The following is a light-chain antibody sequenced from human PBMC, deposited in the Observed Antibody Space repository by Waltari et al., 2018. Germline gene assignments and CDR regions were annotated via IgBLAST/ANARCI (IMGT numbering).Light chain of an antibody. CDR1: QSVSRA. Sequence: EIVLTQSPATLSLSPGETATLSCRASQSVSRALAWYQQKPGQAPRLLIYDASTRATGIPDRFSGSGSGTDFSLTISRLEPEDFAVYYCQKYVRLPATFGQGTKVEIK. V-gene: IGKV3-20*01. CDR3: QKYVRLPAT. CDR2: DAS. J-gene: IGKJ1*01.